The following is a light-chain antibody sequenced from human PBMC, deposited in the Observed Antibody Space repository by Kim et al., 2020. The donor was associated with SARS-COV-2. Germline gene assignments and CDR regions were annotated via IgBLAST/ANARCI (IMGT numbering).Light chain of an antibody. CDR3: QRSYNIPRT. Sequence: AAVGDSVTITCRASQRISNYLIWYQQKPGKAPALLFYGASSLQGGVPSRFGGSGSGTDFTLTIRGLQVEDYAPYYCQRSYNIPRTCGQGTGREI. CDR2: GAS. J-gene: IGKJ2*01. CDR1: QRISNY. V-gene: IGKV1-39*01.